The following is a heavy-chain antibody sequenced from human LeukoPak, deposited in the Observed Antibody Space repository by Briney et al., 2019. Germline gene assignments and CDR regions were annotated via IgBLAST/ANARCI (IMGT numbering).Heavy chain of an antibody. V-gene: IGHV4-39*01. Sequence: SETLSLTCTVSGGSINGNNYYWGWIRQPPGKGLEWIGSIYYSGSTYHNPSLKSRVTISVDTSKNQFSLRLSSVTAADTSVYCCARHQWAVAGIDYWGQGSLVTVSS. CDR1: GGSINGNNYY. CDR2: IYYSGST. D-gene: IGHD6-19*01. CDR3: ARHQWAVAGIDY. J-gene: IGHJ4*02.